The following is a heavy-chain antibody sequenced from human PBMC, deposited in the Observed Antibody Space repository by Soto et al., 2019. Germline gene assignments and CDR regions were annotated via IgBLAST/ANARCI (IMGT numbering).Heavy chain of an antibody. Sequence: GGSLRLSCAASGFLFNNYAMFWVRQAPGKGLEWVAAISDDGSKKYYADSVKGRFTISRDNAKDSLSLQMNSLRAEDTAVYYCASATFYYDFWSGYYLDGAFDIWGQGTMVTVSS. CDR2: ISDDGSKK. D-gene: IGHD3-3*01. J-gene: IGHJ3*02. V-gene: IGHV3-30*03. CDR1: GFLFNNYA. CDR3: ASATFYYDFWSGYYLDGAFDI.